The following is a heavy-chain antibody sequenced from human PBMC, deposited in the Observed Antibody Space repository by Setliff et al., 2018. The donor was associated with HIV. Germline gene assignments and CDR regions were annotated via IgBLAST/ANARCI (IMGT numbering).Heavy chain of an antibody. J-gene: IGHJ4*02. V-gene: IGHV4-39*01. CDR3: ASQYCSAGSCFSDD. CDR2: IYYSGSL. CDR1: SGSISDSRYY. D-gene: IGHD2-15*01. Sequence: SETLSLTCTVSSGSISDSRYYWGWIRQAPGKGLEWIGSIYYSGSLYDSPSLKSRLTVSVDTSNNQFSLTLSAVTATDTAVYYCASQYCSAGSCFSDDWGQGTMVTVS.